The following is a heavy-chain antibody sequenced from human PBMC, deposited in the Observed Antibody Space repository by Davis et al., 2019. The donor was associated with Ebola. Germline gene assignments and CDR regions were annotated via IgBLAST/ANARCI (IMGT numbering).Heavy chain of an antibody. D-gene: IGHD5-18*01. Sequence: SGPTLVKPTETLTLTCTVSGFSLSNARMGVSWIRQPPGKALEWLAHIFSNDEKSYSTSLKSRLTISKDTSKSQVVLTMTNMDPVDTATYYCARVRRQGDTAMERPFDYWGQGTLVTVSS. J-gene: IGHJ4*02. V-gene: IGHV2-26*01. CDR3: ARVRRQGDTAMERPFDY. CDR1: GFSLSNARMG. CDR2: IFSNDEK.